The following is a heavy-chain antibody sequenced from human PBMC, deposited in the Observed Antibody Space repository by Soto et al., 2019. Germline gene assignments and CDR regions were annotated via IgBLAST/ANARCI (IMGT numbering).Heavy chain of an antibody. CDR2: ISSSGSTI. CDR1: GFTFSDYY. CDR3: GLLESYGKYYFDY. Sequence: GGSLRLSCAASGFTFSDYYMSWIRQAPGKGLEWVSYISSSGSTIYYADSVKGRFTISRDNAKNSLYLQMNSLRAEDTAVYYCGLLESYGKYYFDYWGQGTLVTVSS. V-gene: IGHV3-11*01. D-gene: IGHD2-15*01. J-gene: IGHJ4*02.